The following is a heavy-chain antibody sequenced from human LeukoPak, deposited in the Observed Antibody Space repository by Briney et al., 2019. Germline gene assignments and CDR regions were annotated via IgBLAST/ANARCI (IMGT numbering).Heavy chain of an antibody. V-gene: IGHV1-8*01. Sequence: ASVKVSCTASGYTFTSYDINWVRQATGQGLEWMGWMSPNSGNTGYAQKFQGRVTMTRSTSMSTAYMELSSLKSEDTAVYYCTRGPPNWGYDYWGQGTLVTVSS. CDR1: GYTFTSYD. D-gene: IGHD7-27*01. J-gene: IGHJ4*02. CDR3: TRGPPNWGYDY. CDR2: MSPNSGNT.